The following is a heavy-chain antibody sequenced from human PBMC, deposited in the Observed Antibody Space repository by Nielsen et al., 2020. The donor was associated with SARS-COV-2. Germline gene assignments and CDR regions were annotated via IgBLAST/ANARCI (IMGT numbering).Heavy chain of an antibody. V-gene: IGHV3-30*03. CDR2: ISYDGSNK. D-gene: IGHD3-10*01. CDR1: GFTFSSYS. J-gene: IGHJ6*02. CDR3: ARDRNTMVRGVITPYYYYYGMDV. Sequence: GESLKISCAASGFTFSSYSMNWVRQAPGKGLEWVAVISYDGSNKYYADSVKGRFTISRDNSKNTLYLQMNSLRAEDTAVYYCARDRNTMVRGVITPYYYYYGMDVWGQGTTVTVSS.